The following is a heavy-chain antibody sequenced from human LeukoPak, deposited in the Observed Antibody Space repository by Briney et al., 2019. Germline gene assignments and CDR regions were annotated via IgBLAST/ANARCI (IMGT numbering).Heavy chain of an antibody. Sequence: PSETLSLTCNVSGGSISGYHWSWVRQPPGKGLEWLGYIYYSGSSNYNPSLKSRVTMSADTSKNQFSLKLSSVTAADTAVYYCARVPRSYYYYYYMDVWGKGTTVTVSS. CDR1: GGSISGYH. J-gene: IGHJ6*03. CDR3: ARVPRSYYYYYYMDV. CDR2: IYYSGSS. V-gene: IGHV4-59*01.